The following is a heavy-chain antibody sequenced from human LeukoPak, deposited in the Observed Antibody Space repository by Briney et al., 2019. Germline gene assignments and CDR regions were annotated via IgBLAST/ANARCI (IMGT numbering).Heavy chain of an antibody. V-gene: IGHV3-30*04. CDR2: ISGDGTQK. Sequence: GTSLRLSCSASGFIFSNFKMHWVRHTPGKGLEWVALISGDGTQKYVAQSVRGRFSISRDNSNSTLYLHMTSLTPEDTGTYYCATITTPNDYWGQGRVVTVSS. D-gene: IGHD1/OR15-1a*01. J-gene: IGHJ4*02. CDR3: ATITTPNDY. CDR1: GFIFSNFK.